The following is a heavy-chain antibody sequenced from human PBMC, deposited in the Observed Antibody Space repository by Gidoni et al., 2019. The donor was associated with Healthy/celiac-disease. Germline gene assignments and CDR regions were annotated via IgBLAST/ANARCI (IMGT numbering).Heavy chain of an antibody. CDR2: IYYSGST. D-gene: IGHD6-13*01. V-gene: IGHV4-31*01. J-gene: IGHJ3*02. CDR1: GGSISSGGYY. Sequence: QVQLQESGPGLVKPSQTLSLTCTVSGGSISSGGYYWSWIRQHPGKGLEWIGYIYYSGSTYYNPSLKSLVTISVDTSKNQFSLKLSSVTAADTAVYYCASLRGIAAAGRGAFDIWGQGTMVTVSS. CDR3: ASLRGIAAAGRGAFDI.